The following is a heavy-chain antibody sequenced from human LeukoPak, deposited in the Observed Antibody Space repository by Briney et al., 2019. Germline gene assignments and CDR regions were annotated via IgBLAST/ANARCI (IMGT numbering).Heavy chain of an antibody. CDR3: ARDTYLGLCSGLSVSGFTP. J-gene: IGHJ5*02. D-gene: IGHD5/OR15-5a*01. Sequence: PSETLSLTCTVSGDSMTTSYWSWLRQPAGKGLEWVGRIYPSGDTNSNPTLESRVTMSLDTSKRQFSLSLTSVTAAHPAVHFFARDTYLGLCSGLSVSGFTPWGQGTLVTVSS. CDR1: GDSMTTSY. V-gene: IGHV4-4*07. CDR2: IYPSGDT.